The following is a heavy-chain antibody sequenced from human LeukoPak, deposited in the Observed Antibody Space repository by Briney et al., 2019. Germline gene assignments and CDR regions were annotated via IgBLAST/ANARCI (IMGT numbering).Heavy chain of an antibody. CDR1: GYSISSGYY. CDR2: IYHSGST. V-gene: IGHV4-38-2*01. CDR3: ARQTGQYYYDSSGYYYP. Sequence: WETLSLTCAVSGYSISSGYYWGWIRQPPGKGLEWIGSIYHSGSTYYNPSLKSRVTISVDTSKNQFSLKLSSVTAADTAVYYCARQTGQYYYDSSGYYYPWGQGTLVTVSS. D-gene: IGHD3-22*01. J-gene: IGHJ5*02.